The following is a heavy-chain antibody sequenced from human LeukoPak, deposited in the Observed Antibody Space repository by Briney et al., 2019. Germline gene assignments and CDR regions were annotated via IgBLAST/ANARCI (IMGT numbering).Heavy chain of an antibody. V-gene: IGHV1-2*02. CDR1: GYTFAGYY. D-gene: IGHD2-2*01. Sequence: VASVKVSCKASGYTFAGYYMHWVRQAPGQGLEWMGWINPNSGGTNYEQKFQGRVTMTRDTSISTAYMELSRLRSDDTAVYYCARSRRYCSSTSCYSWFDPWGQGTLVTVSS. CDR3: ARSRRYCSSTSCYSWFDP. CDR2: INPNSGGT. J-gene: IGHJ5*02.